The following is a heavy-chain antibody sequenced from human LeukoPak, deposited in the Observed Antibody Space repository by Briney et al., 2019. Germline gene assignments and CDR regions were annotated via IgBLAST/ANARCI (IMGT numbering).Heavy chain of an antibody. J-gene: IGHJ3*02. CDR1: GFTFSSYA. CDR2: ISSNGGST. V-gene: IGHV3-64D*06. CDR3: VKALLGIAAAWGAFDI. D-gene: IGHD6-13*01. Sequence: GGSLRLSCSASGFTFSSYAMHWVRQAPGKGLEYVSAISSNGGSTYYADSVKGRFTISRDNSKNTLYLQMSSLRAEDTAVYYCVKALLGIAAAWGAFDIWGQGTMVTVSP.